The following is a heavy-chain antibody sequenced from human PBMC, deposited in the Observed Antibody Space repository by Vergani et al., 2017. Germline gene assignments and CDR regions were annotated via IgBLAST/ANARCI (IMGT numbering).Heavy chain of an antibody. CDR1: GFSFSTYG. D-gene: IGHD2-2*01. CDR2: LRYDGSNE. V-gene: IGHV3-30*02. J-gene: IGHJ6*02. Sequence: QVQLVESGGGVVQPGGSLRLSCAASGFSFSTYGMHWVRQAPGRGLEWVAFLRYDGSNEYYGDAVKGRFIISRDNSKNMLSLEMHSLRPEDPAVYYCANSYCSSLSCYAFYGIEVWGQGTTVTVSS. CDR3: ANSYCSSLSCYAFYGIEV.